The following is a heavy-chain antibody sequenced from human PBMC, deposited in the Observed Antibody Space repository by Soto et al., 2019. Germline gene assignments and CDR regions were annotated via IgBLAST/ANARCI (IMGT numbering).Heavy chain of an antibody. CDR1: GFTFSSYG. D-gene: IGHD2-2*01. CDR3: AKDPTPMIVVVPAAIPYYFDY. J-gene: IGHJ4*02. CDR2: ISYDGSNK. Sequence: GGSLRLSCAASGFTFSSYGMHWVRQAPGKGLEWVAVISYDGSNKYYADSVKGRFTISRDNSKNTLYLQMNSLRAEDTAVYYCAKDPTPMIVVVPAAIPYYFDYRGQRNLVTVSS. V-gene: IGHV3-30*18.